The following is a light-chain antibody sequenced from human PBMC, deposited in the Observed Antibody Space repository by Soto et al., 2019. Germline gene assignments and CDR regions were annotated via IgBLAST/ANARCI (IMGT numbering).Light chain of an antibody. CDR2: GAS. CDR1: QSVSSN. Sequence: EIVVTQSPATLSVSPGERATLSCRASQSVSSNLAWYQQKPGQAPRLLIYGASTRATGLPARFSGSGSGTEFTLTISSLQSEDFAVYYCQKYDNWPLTFGGGTKVEIK. V-gene: IGKV3-15*01. J-gene: IGKJ4*01. CDR3: QKYDNWPLT.